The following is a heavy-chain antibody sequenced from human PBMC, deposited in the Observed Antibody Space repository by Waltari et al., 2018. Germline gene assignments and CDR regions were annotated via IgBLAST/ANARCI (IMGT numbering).Heavy chain of an antibody. J-gene: IGHJ4*02. D-gene: IGHD6-13*01. CDR3: TGGAVTGTDF. CDR2: IRSKPNNYAT. CDR1: GFTFSGST. Sequence: EVQVVESGGGLVQPGGSLKLPCATSGFTFSGSTIHWVRQTSGKGLEWIGRIRSKPNNYATRYTASVEGRFTISRDDSENTAYLQMSSLMTEDTAVYYCTGGAVTGTDFWGQGTLVTVSS. V-gene: IGHV3-73*01.